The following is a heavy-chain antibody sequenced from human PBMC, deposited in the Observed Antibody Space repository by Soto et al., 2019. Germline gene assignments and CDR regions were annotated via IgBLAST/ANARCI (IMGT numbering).Heavy chain of an antibody. J-gene: IGHJ4*02. CDR1: GYYFPSYW. D-gene: IGHD1-26*01. Sequence: PRGSLKISCKGSGYYFPSYWIGWVRQMPGKGLEWMGIFYPGDSDTRYSPSFQGQVTISADRSISTAYLQWSSLRSEDTAVYYCAAVGRHDYWGQGTLVTVSS. V-gene: IGHV5-51*01. CDR2: FYPGDSDT. CDR3: AAVGRHDY.